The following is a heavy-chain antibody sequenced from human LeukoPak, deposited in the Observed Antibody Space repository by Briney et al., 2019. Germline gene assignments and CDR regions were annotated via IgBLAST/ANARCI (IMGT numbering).Heavy chain of an antibody. J-gene: IGHJ4*02. CDR1: GYIFTNYY. D-gene: IGHD3-10*01. V-gene: IGHV1-46*01. Sequence: ASVRVSCKASGYIFTNYYMHWVRQAPGQGLEWMGTINPSGGSTTYAQKFQGRVTMTRDTSTSTVYMELSSLRSEDTAVYYCARDHGSAYYRAPRHWGQGTLVTVSS. CDR2: INPSGGST. CDR3: ARDHGSAYYRAPRH.